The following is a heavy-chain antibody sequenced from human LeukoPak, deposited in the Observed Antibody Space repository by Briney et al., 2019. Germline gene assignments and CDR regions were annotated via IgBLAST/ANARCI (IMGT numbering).Heavy chain of an antibody. CDR2: INPYSGDT. Sequence: ASVKVSCKTSGYTFSTYYIHWVRQAPGQGLEWLGWINPYSGDTNAAQKFQGRVTITRDTSISTAYMELSRLTPDDTAVYFCARVGYCSGGTCSPSQYLDYWGQGTLVTVSS. D-gene: IGHD2-15*01. CDR3: ARVGYCSGGTCSPSQYLDY. V-gene: IGHV1-2*02. J-gene: IGHJ4*02. CDR1: GYTFSTYY.